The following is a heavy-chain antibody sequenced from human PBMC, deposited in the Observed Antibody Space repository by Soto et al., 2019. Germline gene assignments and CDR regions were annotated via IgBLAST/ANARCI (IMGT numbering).Heavy chain of an antibody. CDR2: IIPVFGEP. V-gene: IGHV1-69*05. J-gene: IGHJ4*02. CDR3: ARGTRALITSFFAY. Sequence: SVKVSCKTSGGTFNSYAISWVRQAPGQGLEWMGGIIPVFGEPTYAQEFQGRVTIATDKSTSTAYMELSSLRFEDTATYYCARGTRALITSFFAYWGQGIPVTVSS. CDR1: GGTFNSYA. D-gene: IGHD1-20*01.